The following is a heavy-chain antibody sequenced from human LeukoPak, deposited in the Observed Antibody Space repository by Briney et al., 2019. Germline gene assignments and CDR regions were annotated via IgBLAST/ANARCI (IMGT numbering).Heavy chain of an antibody. CDR1: GGSISSGGYS. V-gene: IGHV4-31*11. J-gene: IGHJ5*02. Sequence: SETLSLTCAVSGGSISSGGYSWSWIRQPPGKGLEWIGYIYYSGSTYYNPSLKSRVTISVDTSKNQFSLKLSSVTAADTAVYYCARVRPTEYYDFWSGYYTGSWFDPWGQGTLVTVSS. CDR3: ARVRPTEYYDFWSGYYTGSWFDP. CDR2: IYYSGST. D-gene: IGHD3-3*01.